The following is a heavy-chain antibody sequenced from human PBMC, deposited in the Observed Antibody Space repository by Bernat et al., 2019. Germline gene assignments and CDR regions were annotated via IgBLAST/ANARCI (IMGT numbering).Heavy chain of an antibody. Sequence: QVQLVESGGGVVQPGRSLRLSCAASGFTFSSYGMHWVLQAPGKGLEWVAVISYVGSNKYYTDSVKGRFTISRDNSKNTVSLQMNSLRAGDKVVYYCAKEWQKIVAFEIWGQGTIVTASS. CDR1: GFTFSSYG. J-gene: IGHJ3*02. CDR3: AKEWQKIVAFEI. D-gene: IGHD3-16*02. CDR2: ISYVGSNK. V-gene: IGHV3-30*18.